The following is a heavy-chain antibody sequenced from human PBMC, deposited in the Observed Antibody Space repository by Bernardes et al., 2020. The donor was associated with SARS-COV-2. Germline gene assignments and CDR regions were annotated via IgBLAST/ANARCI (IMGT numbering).Heavy chain of an antibody. CDR3: ARDLLSWGADYGDYVRYWYFDV. J-gene: IGHJ2*01. D-gene: IGHD4-17*01. CDR1: GLAVRTHY. Sequence: GGSLRLSYVASGLAVRTHYMNWVRQDPGHGLEWVSVLYSGGNADYTDSVKGRFTVSRDDSKNTLFLQMNSLRSEDTAVYYCARDLLSWGADYGDYVRYWYFDVWGRCTLVTVSS. CDR2: LYSGGNA. V-gene: IGHV3-53*01.